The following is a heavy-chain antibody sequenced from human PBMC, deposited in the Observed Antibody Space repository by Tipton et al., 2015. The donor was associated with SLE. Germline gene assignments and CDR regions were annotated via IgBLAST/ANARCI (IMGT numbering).Heavy chain of an antibody. Sequence: TLSLTCAVSGYSISSGYYWGWIRQPPGKGLGWIGSIYHSGSTYYNPSLKSRVTLSVDKSKNQFSLKLSPVTAADTAVYYCARDLREAVRFRESQIYNWFGPWGQGTLVTVSS. J-gene: IGHJ5*02. CDR2: IYHSGST. CDR3: ARDLREAVRFRESQIYNWFGP. V-gene: IGHV4-38-2*02. CDR1: GYSISSGYY. D-gene: IGHD3-10*01.